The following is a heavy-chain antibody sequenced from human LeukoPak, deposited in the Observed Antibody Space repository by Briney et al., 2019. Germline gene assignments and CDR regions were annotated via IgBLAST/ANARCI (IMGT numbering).Heavy chain of an antibody. Sequence: GGSLRLSCAASGFTFSDYYMSWIRQAPGKGLEWVSAISGSGGSTYYADSVKGRFTISRDNSKNTLYLQMNSLRAEDTAVYYCATIKGARITMVRGVNVRWGQGTLVTVSS. CDR2: ISGSGGST. CDR1: GFTFSDYY. D-gene: IGHD3-10*01. J-gene: IGHJ4*02. V-gene: IGHV3-23*01. CDR3: ATIKGARITMVRGVNVR.